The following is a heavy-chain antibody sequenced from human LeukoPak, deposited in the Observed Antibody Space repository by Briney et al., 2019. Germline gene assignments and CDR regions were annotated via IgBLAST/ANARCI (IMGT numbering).Heavy chain of an antibody. CDR3: AKAASSSWPSYYYGMDV. CDR2: ITGSGGNT. V-gene: IGHV3-23*01. CDR1: RFIFSSYS. D-gene: IGHD6-13*01. Sequence: GSLRLSCAASRFIFSSYSMSWVRQAPGMGLEWVSVITGSGGNTYYADSVKGRFTISKDNSKNTVYLQMSSLRVDDTAVYYCAKAASSSWPSYYYGMDVWGQGTTVTVSS. J-gene: IGHJ6*02.